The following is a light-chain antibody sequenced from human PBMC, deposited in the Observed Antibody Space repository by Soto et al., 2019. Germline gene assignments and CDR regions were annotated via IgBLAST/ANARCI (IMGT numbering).Light chain of an antibody. Sequence: QSVLTQPPSASGSPGQSVTISCTGTSSDVGGYNSVSWYQQHPGKAPKLMIYEVSKRPSGVPDRFSGSKSGNTASLTVSGLQAEDEADYYCISYAGSNLLYVFGTGTKLTVL. CDR3: ISYAGSNLLYV. CDR2: EVS. V-gene: IGLV2-8*01. J-gene: IGLJ1*01. CDR1: SSDVGGYNS.